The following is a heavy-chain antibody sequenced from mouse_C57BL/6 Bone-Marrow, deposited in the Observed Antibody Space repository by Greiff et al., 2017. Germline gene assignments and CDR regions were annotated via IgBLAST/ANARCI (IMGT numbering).Heavy chain of an antibody. CDR1: GFTFSDYY. J-gene: IGHJ4*01. V-gene: IGHV5-16*01. CDR3: ARGGLYAMDY. CDR2: INYDGSST. Sequence: EVNVVESEGGLVQPGSSMKLSCTASGFTFSDYYMAWVRQVPDKGLEWVANINYDGSSTYYLDSLKSRFIISRDNAKNILYLQMSSLKSEDTATYYCARGGLYAMDYWGQGTSVTVSS. D-gene: IGHD2-13*01.